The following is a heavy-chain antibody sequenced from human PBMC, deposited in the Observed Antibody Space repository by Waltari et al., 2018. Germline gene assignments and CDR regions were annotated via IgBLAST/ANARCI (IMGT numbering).Heavy chain of an antibody. CDR1: GFTFSSYG. CDR2: IGEDGSNK. Sequence: QVQLVESGGGVVQPGGSLRLSCAASGFTFSSYGMHWVRQAPGKGLEWVAFIGEDGSNKYNADSVKGRFTISRDNSKNTLYLQMNSLRAEDTAVYYCANDYYGSGSYYIGYRIDYWGQGTLVTVSS. V-gene: IGHV3-30*02. CDR3: ANDYYGSGSYYIGYRIDY. D-gene: IGHD3-10*01. J-gene: IGHJ4*02.